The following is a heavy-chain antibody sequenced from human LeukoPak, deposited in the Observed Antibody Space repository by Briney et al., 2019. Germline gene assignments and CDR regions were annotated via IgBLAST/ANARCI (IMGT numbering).Heavy chain of an antibody. CDR1: GDSVSSNSAA. Sequence: SQTLSLTFAISGDSVSSNSAAWNWIRQSPSRGLEWLGRTYYRSKWYNDYAVSVKSRITINPDTSKNQFSLQLNSVTPEDTAVYYCARGGVIAVAGTYYFDYWGQGTLVTVSS. CDR2: TYYRSKWYN. V-gene: IGHV6-1*01. J-gene: IGHJ4*02. D-gene: IGHD6-19*01. CDR3: ARGGVIAVAGTYYFDY.